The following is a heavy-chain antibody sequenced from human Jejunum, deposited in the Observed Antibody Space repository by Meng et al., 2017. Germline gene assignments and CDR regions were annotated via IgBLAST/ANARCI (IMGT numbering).Heavy chain of an antibody. J-gene: IGHJ4*02. V-gene: IGHV3-7*01. CDR1: GFTFSSYW. CDR3: ARGPTKGNTVDY. CDR2: IKQDGSEK. D-gene: IGHD4-23*01. Sequence: GESLKISCAASGFTFSSYWMSWVRQAPGKGLEWVANIKQDGSEKSYVDSVKGRFTISRDNAKNSLYLQMNSLRAEDTAVYYCARGPTKGNTVDYWGQGTLVTSAS.